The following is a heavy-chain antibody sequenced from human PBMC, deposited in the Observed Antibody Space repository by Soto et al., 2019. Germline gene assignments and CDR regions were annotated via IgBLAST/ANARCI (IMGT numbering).Heavy chain of an antibody. CDR1: GGSISSYY. J-gene: IGHJ5*02. V-gene: IGHV4-59*01. D-gene: IGHD7-27*01. Sequence: PSETLSLTCTVSGGSISSYYWSWVRQPPGKGLEWIGYIFYSGSSNYNPSLKSPVTISVDASKNQFSLKLSSVTAADTAVYYCVRTGLGWFDPWGQXTLVTV. CDR3: VRTGLGWFDP. CDR2: IFYSGSS.